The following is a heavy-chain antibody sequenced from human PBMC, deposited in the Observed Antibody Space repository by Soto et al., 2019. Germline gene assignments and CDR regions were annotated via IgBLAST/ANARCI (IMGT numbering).Heavy chain of an antibody. CDR3: TSSVAYSSSWLI. CDR2: ISYDGSNK. Sequence: GGSLRLSCAASGFTFSSYAMHWVRQAPGKGLEWVAVISYDGSNKYYADSVKGRFTISRDNSKNTLYLQMNSLRAEDTAVYYCTSSVAYSSSWLIWGQGTMVTVSS. J-gene: IGHJ3*02. D-gene: IGHD6-13*01. V-gene: IGHV3-30-3*01. CDR1: GFTFSSYA.